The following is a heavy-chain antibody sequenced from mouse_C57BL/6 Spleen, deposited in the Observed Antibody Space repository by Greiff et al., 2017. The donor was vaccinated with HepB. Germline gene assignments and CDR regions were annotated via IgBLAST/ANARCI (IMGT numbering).Heavy chain of an antibody. Sequence: VKLQQSGAELVMPGASVKLSCKASGYTFTSYWMHWVKQRPGQGLEWIGEIDPSDSYTNYNQKFKGKSTLTVDKSSSTAYMQLSSLTSEDSAVYYCARRGQLRLGYAMDYWGQGTSVTVSS. CDR1: GYTFTSYW. V-gene: IGHV1-69*01. D-gene: IGHD3-2*02. CDR2: IDPSDSYT. J-gene: IGHJ4*01. CDR3: ARRGQLRLGYAMDY.